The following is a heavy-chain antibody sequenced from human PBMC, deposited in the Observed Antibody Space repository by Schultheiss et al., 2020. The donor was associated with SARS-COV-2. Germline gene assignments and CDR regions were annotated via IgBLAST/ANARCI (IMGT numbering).Heavy chain of an antibody. CDR3: AREASSATGGEYFDY. CDR2: IYHSGST. CDR1: GGSISSSY. D-gene: IGHD3-16*01. V-gene: IGHV4-59*01. J-gene: IGHJ4*02. Sequence: SETLSLTCTVSGGSISSSYWGWIRQPPGKGLEWIGEIYHSGSTYYNPSLKSQVSMSVDTSKNQFSLKLSSVTAADTAVYYCAREASSATGGEYFDYWGQGTLVTVSS.